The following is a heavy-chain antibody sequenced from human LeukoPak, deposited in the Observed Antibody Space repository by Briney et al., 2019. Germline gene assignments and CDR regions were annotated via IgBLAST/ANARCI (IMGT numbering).Heavy chain of an antibody. Sequence: GGSLRLSCAASGFTFSSYGMHWVRQAPGKGLEWVAVIWYDGSNKYYADSVKGRFTISRDNSKNTLYLQMNSLRAEDTAVYYCARDPLCSGGSCYYYYGMDVWGQGTTVTVSS. V-gene: IGHV3-33*01. CDR1: GFTFSSYG. J-gene: IGHJ6*02. D-gene: IGHD2-15*01. CDR3: ARDPLCSGGSCYYYYGMDV. CDR2: IWYDGSNK.